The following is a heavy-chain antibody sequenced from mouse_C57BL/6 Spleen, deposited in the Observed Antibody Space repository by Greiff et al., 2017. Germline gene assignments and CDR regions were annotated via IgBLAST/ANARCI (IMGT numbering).Heavy chain of an antibody. CDR2: ILPGSGST. J-gene: IGHJ1*03. V-gene: IGHV1-9*01. CDR1: GYTFTGYW. Sequence: QVQLQQSGAELMKPGASVKLSCKATGYTFTGYWIEWVKQRPGHGLEWIGEILPGSGSTNYNEKFKGKATFTADTSSYTAYMQLSSLTTEDSAIYYCARGVYYGSSYWYFDVWGTGTTVTVSS. CDR3: ARGVYYGSSYWYFDV. D-gene: IGHD1-1*01.